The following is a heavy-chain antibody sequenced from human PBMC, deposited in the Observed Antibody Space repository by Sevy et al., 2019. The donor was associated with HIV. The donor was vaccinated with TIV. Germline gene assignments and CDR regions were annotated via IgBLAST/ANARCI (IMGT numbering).Heavy chain of an antibody. CDR1: GFTFSNYA. V-gene: IGHV3-23*01. D-gene: IGHD3-22*01. CDR2: ISGTGGSGDKT. CDR3: ARKYDSSGYFDY. J-gene: IGHJ4*02. Sequence: GGSLRLSCAASGFTFSNYAMNWVRQAPGKGLEWVSGISGTGGSGDKTNYADSVKGRFTISREDSKNSLYLHLNSVRAEDTAIYYGARKYDSSGYFDYWGQGTLVTVSS.